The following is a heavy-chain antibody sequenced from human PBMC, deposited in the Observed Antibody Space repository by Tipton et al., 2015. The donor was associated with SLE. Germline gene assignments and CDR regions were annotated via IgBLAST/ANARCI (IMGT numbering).Heavy chain of an antibody. V-gene: IGHV4-31*03. CDR3: ARGEGYKGFYFIDV. CDR2: IYYRGTS. Sequence: PGLVKPSQTLSLTCSVSGGSISSGGYYWSWIRQYPGKGLEWIGYIYYRGTSHYNPSLESRASISVDTSRNQFSLNLTSVTAADTAVFYCARGEGYKGFYFIDVWGRGTKVTVPS. D-gene: IGHD5-24*01. J-gene: IGHJ6*04. CDR1: GGSISSGGYY.